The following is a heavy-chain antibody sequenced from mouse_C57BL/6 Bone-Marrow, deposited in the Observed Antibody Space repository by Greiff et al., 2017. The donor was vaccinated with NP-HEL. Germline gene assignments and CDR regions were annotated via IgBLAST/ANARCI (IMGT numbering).Heavy chain of an antibody. CDR1: GYAFSSYW. V-gene: IGHV1-80*01. Sequence: QVQLQQSGAELVKPGASVKISCKASGYAFSSYWMNWVKQRPGKGLEWIGQIYPGDGETNYNGKFKGKAKLTADKSSSTAYMQLSSLTSEDSAVYFCARGPNYDYDGYWYFDVWGTGTTVTVSS. D-gene: IGHD2-4*01. CDR2: IYPGDGET. CDR3: ARGPNYDYDGYWYFDV. J-gene: IGHJ1*03.